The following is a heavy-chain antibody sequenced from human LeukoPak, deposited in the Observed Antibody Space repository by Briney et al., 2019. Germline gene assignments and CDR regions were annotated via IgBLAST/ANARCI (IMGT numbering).Heavy chain of an antibody. J-gene: IGHJ4*02. Sequence: GGPLRLSCADSGFTFSSYGMSWVRQAPGKGLEWVSGISGSGGSTYYADSVKGRFTISRDNSKNTLYLQMNSLRAEDTAVYYCAKGQPRYFPNYFDCWGQGTLVTVSS. CDR3: AKGQPRYFPNYFDC. D-gene: IGHD2-21*01. V-gene: IGHV3-23*01. CDR2: ISGSGGST. CDR1: GFTFSSYG.